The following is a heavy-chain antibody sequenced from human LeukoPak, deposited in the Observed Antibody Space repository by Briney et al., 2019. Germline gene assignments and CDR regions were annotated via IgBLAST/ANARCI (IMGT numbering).Heavy chain of an antibody. V-gene: IGHV4-59*12. CDR3: ARDTTPEAFDI. CDR1: GGSISSYY. CDR2: IYYSGST. J-gene: IGHJ3*02. D-gene: IGHD1-1*01. Sequence: SETLSLTCTVSGGSISSYYWSWIRQPPGKGLEWIGYIYYSGSTNYNPSLKSRVTISVDTSKNQFSLKLSSVTAADTAVYYCARDTTPEAFDIWGQGTMVTVSS.